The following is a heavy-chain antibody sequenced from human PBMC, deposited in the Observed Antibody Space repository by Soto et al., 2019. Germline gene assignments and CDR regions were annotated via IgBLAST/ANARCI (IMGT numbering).Heavy chain of an antibody. CDR2: INSDGSST. V-gene: IGHV3-74*01. CDR1: GFTFSSYW. D-gene: IGHD3-10*01. J-gene: IGHJ6*02. CDR3: ARVPLDYYGMDV. Sequence: GGSLRLSCAASGFTFSSYWMHWVRQAPGKGLVWVSRINSDGSSTSYADSVKGRFTISRDNAKNTLYLQMNSLRAEYTAVYYCARVPLDYYGMDVWGQGTTVTVSS.